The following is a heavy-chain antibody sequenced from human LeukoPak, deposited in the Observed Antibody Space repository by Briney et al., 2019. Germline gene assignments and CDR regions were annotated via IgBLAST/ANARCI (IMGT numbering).Heavy chain of an antibody. Sequence: PGGSLRLSCAASGFTFDDSWVHWVRQAPGKGLVWVARISPDGSVRSYGDSVQGRTTVSRDNARDTVYLGMSSLRVEDTAVYYCSRDPNFYVSLWGQGTLVTVSS. CDR2: ISPDGSVR. CDR3: SRDPNFYVSL. V-gene: IGHV3-74*01. CDR1: GFTFDDSW. D-gene: IGHD2/OR15-2a*01. J-gene: IGHJ4*02.